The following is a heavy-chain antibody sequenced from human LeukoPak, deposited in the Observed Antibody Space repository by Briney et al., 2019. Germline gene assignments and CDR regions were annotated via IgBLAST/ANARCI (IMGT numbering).Heavy chain of an antibody. Sequence: GRSLRLSCAASGFTFSSSSMHWVRQAPGKGLEWVSVIYSGGSTYYADSVKGRFTISRDNSKNTLYLQMSSLRAEDTAVYYCASTYCGRTACYRFDYWGQGTLVTVSS. J-gene: IGHJ4*02. CDR2: IYSGGST. V-gene: IGHV3-53*01. CDR3: ASTYCGRTACYRFDY. D-gene: IGHD2-2*01. CDR1: GFTFSSSS.